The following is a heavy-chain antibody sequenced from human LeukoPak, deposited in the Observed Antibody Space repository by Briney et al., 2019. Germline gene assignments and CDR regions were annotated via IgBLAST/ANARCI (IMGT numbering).Heavy chain of an antibody. Sequence: ASVKVSCKASGYTFTGYYMHWVRQAPGQGLEWMGWINPNSGNTGYAQKFQGRVTMTRNTSISTAYMELSSLRSEDTAVYYCARSDYYDSSGYYYTGSDYWGQGTLVTVSS. CDR2: INPNSGNT. D-gene: IGHD3-22*01. CDR3: ARSDYYDSSGYYYTGSDY. V-gene: IGHV1-8*02. CDR1: GYTFTGYY. J-gene: IGHJ4*02.